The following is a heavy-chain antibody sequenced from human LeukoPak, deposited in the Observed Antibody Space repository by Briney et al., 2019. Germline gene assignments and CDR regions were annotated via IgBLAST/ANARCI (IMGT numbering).Heavy chain of an antibody. CDR2: ISSSRSDI. J-gene: IGHJ3*02. D-gene: IGHD2-2*01. V-gene: IGHV3-21*01. Sequence: PGGSLRLSCAASGLTFSSYSMNWVRQAPGKGLEWVSSISSSRSDIYYADLVKGRFTISRDNAKNPLYLQMNSLRAEDTAVYYCARELVVVPAHDAFEIWGQGTMVTVSS. CDR1: GLTFSSYS. CDR3: ARELVVVPAHDAFEI.